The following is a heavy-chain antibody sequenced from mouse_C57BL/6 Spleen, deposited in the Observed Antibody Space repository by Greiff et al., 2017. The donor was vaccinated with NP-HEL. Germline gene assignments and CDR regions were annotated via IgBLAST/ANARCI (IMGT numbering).Heavy chain of an antibody. CDR3: ARGDDGYPYYFDY. D-gene: IGHD2-3*01. Sequence: VQRVESGAELVMPGASVKLSCKASGYTFTSFWMHWVKQRPGQGLEWIGEIDPSDSYTNYNQKFKGKSTLTVDKSSSTAYMQLSSLTSEDSAVYYCARGDDGYPYYFDYWGQGTTLTVSS. J-gene: IGHJ2*01. V-gene: IGHV1-69*01. CDR1: GYTFTSFW. CDR2: IDPSDSYT.